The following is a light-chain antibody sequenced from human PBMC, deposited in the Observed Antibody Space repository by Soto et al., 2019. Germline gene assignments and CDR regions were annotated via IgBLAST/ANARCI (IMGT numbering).Light chain of an antibody. CDR1: SSDVGSYNL. J-gene: IGLJ2*01. CDR3: CSYAGISTVV. V-gene: IGLV2-23*02. Sequence: QSVLTQPASVSGSPGQSITISCTGTSSDVGSYNLVSWYQQHPGKAPKLMIYEVSKRPSGVSNRFSGSRSGNTASLTISGPQAEDEAYYYCCSYAGISTVVFGGGTKLPVL. CDR2: EVS.